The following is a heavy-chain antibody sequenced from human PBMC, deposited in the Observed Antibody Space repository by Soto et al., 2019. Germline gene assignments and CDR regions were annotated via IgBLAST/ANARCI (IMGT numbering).Heavy chain of an antibody. V-gene: IGHV3-23*04. CDR1: GFTFSTYS. Sequence: EIQLVESGGGLVQPGGSLRLSCAASGFTFSTYSMNWVRQAPGKGLEWVSAISGDGLSTYYAGSVKGRFTISRDNSKTTLYLQMNSLRAEDTAVYYCARRPDAFDIWGRGTMVTVSS. CDR3: ARRPDAFDI. CDR2: ISGDGLST. J-gene: IGHJ3*02.